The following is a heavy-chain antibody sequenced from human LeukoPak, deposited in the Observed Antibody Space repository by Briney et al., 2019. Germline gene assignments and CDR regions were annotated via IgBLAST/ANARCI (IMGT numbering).Heavy chain of an antibody. Sequence: ASETLSLTCTVSGDSLSSYYWSWIRQPPGKGLEWIGYIYYSGSTNYNPSLKSRVTISLDTSKNQVSLTLSSVTAADTAVYYCARPAERGYSYGLDFWGQGTMVTVSS. CDR1: GDSLSSYY. CDR3: ARPAERGYSYGLDF. V-gene: IGHV4-59*01. CDR2: IYYSGST. J-gene: IGHJ3*01. D-gene: IGHD5-18*01.